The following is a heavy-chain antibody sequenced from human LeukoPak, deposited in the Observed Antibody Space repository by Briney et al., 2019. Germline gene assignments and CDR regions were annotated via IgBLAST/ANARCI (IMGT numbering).Heavy chain of an antibody. CDR1: GYSFTSYW. CDR3: ARQGDYDFWSGYYTAGWFDP. J-gene: IGHJ5*02. CDR2: IYPGDSDT. V-gene: IGHV5-51*01. Sequence: GESLKISCKGSGYSFTSYWIGWVRQMPGKGLEWMGIIYPGDSDTRYSPSFEGQVTISADKSISTAYLQWSSLKASDTAMYYCARQGDYDFWSGYYTAGWFDPWGQGTLVTVSS. D-gene: IGHD3-3*01.